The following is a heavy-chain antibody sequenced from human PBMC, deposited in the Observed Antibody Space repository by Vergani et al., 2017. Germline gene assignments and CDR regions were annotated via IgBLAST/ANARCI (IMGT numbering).Heavy chain of an antibody. J-gene: IGHJ4*02. CDR1: GGSISSSSYY. CDR2: IYYSGST. D-gene: IGHD3-22*01. CDR3: ARRDYYDSSGYN. V-gene: IGHV4-39*01. Sequence: QLQLQESGPGLVKPSETLSLTCTVSGGSISSSSYYWGWIRQPPGKGREWIGSIYYSGSTYYNPSLKSRVTISVDTSKNQFSLKLSSVTAADTAVYYCARRDYYDSSGYNWGQGTLVTVSS.